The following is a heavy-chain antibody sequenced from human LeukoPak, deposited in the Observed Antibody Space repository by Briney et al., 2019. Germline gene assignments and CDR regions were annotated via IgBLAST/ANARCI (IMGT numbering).Heavy chain of an antibody. J-gene: IGHJ6*02. Sequence: RGASVKVSRKASGYTFTSYGISWVRQAPGRGLEWMGWISAYNGNTNYAQKLQGRVTMTTDTSTSTAYMELRSLRSDDTAVYYCARDHLGVDTAMLMGYYYGMDVWGQGTTVTVSS. CDR2: ISAYNGNT. CDR1: GYTFTSYG. CDR3: ARDHLGVDTAMLMGYYYGMDV. D-gene: IGHD5-18*01. V-gene: IGHV1-18*01.